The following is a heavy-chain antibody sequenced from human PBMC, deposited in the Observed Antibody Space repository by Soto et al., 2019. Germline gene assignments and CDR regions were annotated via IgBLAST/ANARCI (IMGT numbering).Heavy chain of an antibody. CDR3: ARDSGDYPDY. CDR1: GGSISSYY. Sequence: PLETLSLTCTVSGGSISSYYLSWIRQPPGKGLEWIGYIYYSGSTNYNPSLKSRVTISVDTSKNQFSLKLSSVTAADTAVYYCARDSGDYPDYWGQGTLVTVSS. J-gene: IGHJ4*02. CDR2: IYYSGST. V-gene: IGHV4-59*01. D-gene: IGHD3-22*01.